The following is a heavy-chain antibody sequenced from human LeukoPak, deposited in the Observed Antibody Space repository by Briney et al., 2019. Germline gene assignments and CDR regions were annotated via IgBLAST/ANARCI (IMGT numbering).Heavy chain of an antibody. J-gene: IGHJ4*02. CDR2: IYYSGST. V-gene: IGHV4-31*03. CDR3: ARHGSGTSYFDY. CDR1: GGSISSGGYY. D-gene: IGHD2-2*01. Sequence: PSQTLSLTCTVSGGSISSGGYYWSWIRQHPGTGLEWIGYIYYSGSTYYNPSLKSRVTISVDTSKNQFSLKLSSVTAADTALYYCARHGSGTSYFDYWGQGTLVTVSS.